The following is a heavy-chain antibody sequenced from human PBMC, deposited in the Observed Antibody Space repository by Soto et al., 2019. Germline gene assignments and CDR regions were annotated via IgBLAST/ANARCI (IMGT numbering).Heavy chain of an antibody. CDR2: IIPIFGTA. J-gene: IGHJ6*02. V-gene: IGHV1-69*01. CDR1: GGTFSSYA. CDR3: ARGRIAARRGYYYGMDV. Sequence: QVQLVQSGAEVKKPGSSVKVSCKASGGTFSSYAISWVRQAPGQGLEWLGGIIPIFGTANDAQKLQGRVTITADESTSTAYMELSSLRSEDTAVYYCARGRIAARRGYYYGMDVWGQGTTVTVSS. D-gene: IGHD6-6*01.